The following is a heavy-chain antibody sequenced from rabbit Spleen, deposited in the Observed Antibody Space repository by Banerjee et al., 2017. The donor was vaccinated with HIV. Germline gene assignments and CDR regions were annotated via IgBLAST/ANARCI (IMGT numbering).Heavy chain of an antibody. J-gene: IGHJ4*01. D-gene: IGHD6-1*01. CDR1: GLDFSRTYY. CDR3: ASPDYGYITYFNL. Sequence: QSLEESGGDLVKPGASLTLTCKASGLDFSRTYYMCWVRQAPGKGLEWIACINTASGSTDYASWAKGRFTISETSSTTVALQMTSLTAADTATYFCASPDYGYITYFNLWGPGTLVTVS. CDR2: INTASGST. V-gene: IGHV1S40*01.